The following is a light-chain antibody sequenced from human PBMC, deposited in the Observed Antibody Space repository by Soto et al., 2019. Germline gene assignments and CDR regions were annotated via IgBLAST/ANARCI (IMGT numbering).Light chain of an antibody. CDR3: LQDYNYPRT. V-gene: IGKV1-6*02. J-gene: IGKJ1*01. Sequence: AIPMTQSPSSLSASVGDRVTITCRASEDIRNALGWYQQKPGKAPKILINAASNLQSGVPSRFSGSGSGTEFTLTISSLHPEDFATYYCLQDYNYPRTFGQGTRV. CDR2: AAS. CDR1: EDIRNA.